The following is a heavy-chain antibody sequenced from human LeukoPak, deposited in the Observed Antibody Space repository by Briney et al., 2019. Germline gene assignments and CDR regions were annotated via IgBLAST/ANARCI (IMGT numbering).Heavy chain of an antibody. V-gene: IGHV3-30*02. D-gene: IGHD3-22*01. CDR3: AKDTAAYDSSAYYNPYIDY. CDR1: GFTFSSYG. Sequence: GGSLRLSCAAFGFTFSSYGMHWVRQAPGKGLEWVAFIRFDGSNRYSADSVKGRFAISRDNSKNTLFLQMNSLRPDDTAVFYCAKDTAAYDSSAYYNPYIDYWGQGTLVTVSS. J-gene: IGHJ4*02. CDR2: IRFDGSNR.